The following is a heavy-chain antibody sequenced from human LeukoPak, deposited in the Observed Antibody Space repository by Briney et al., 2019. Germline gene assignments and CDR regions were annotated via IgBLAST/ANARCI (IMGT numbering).Heavy chain of an antibody. Sequence: ASVKISCKASGGTFSSYAISWVRQAPGQGLEWMGRIIPILGIANYAQKFQGRVTITADKSTSTAYMELSSLRSEDTAVYYCARDQYYDSSGPSYYWGQGTLVTVSS. CDR2: IIPILGIA. D-gene: IGHD3-22*01. CDR3: ARDQYYDSSGPSYY. V-gene: IGHV1-69*04. CDR1: GGTFSSYA. J-gene: IGHJ4*02.